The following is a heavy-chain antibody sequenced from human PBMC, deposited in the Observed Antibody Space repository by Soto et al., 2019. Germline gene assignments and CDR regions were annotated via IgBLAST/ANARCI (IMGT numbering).Heavy chain of an antibody. CDR3: AGVGSADYFDY. V-gene: IGHV4-30-4*01. Sequence: SETLSLTCTVSGGSISRGDYYWSWIRQPPGKGQEWIGYIYYSGSTYYNPSLKSRVTISVDTSKNQFSLKLTSVTPADTAGYYCAGVGSADYFDYRGQETLVTVS. J-gene: IGHJ4*02. CDR1: GGSISRGDYY. D-gene: IGHD1-26*01. CDR2: IYYSGST.